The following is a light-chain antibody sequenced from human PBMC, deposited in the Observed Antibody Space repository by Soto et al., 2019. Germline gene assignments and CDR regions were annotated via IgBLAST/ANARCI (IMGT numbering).Light chain of an antibody. V-gene: IGKV3-20*01. CDR2: GAS. Sequence: EIVLTQSPGTLSLSPGERATLSCRASQSFSSSYLAWYQQKPGQAPRLLIYGASSRATGIPDRFSGSGSGTDFTLTISRLEPEDCVVYYCQQYGSSVYTFGQGTKLEIK. CDR3: QQYGSSVYT. CDR1: QSFSSSY. J-gene: IGKJ2*01.